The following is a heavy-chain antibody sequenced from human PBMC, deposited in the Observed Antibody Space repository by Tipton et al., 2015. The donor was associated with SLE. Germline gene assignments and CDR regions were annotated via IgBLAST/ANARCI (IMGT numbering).Heavy chain of an antibody. CDR1: GGSFSGYY. CDR2: INHSGST. J-gene: IGHJ6*03. Sequence: LRLSCAVYGGSFSGYYWSWIRQPPGKGLEWIGEINHSGSTNYNPSLKSRVTISVDTSKNQFSLKLSSVTAADSAVYYCARADGSYFYYFMDVWGKGTTVTVSS. V-gene: IGHV4-34*01. CDR3: ARADGSYFYYFMDV. D-gene: IGHD3-10*01.